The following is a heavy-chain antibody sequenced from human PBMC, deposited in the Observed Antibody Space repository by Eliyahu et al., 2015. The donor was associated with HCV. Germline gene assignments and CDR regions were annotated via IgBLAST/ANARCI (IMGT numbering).Heavy chain of an antibody. Sequence: EVQLVESGGGLIQPGGSLRLSCAASGFTVSSNYMSWVRQAPGKGLEWVSVIYSGGSTYYADSVKGRFTISRDNSKNTLYLQMNSLRAEDTAVYYCARGGSYYALYWYFDLWGRGTLVTVSS. CDR2: IYSGGST. J-gene: IGHJ2*01. CDR3: ARGGSYYALYWYFDL. V-gene: IGHV3-53*01. D-gene: IGHD1-26*01. CDR1: GFTVSSNY.